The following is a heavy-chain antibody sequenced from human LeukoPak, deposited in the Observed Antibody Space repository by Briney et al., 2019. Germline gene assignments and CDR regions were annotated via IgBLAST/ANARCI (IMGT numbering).Heavy chain of an antibody. D-gene: IGHD2-15*01. J-gene: IGHJ4*02. Sequence: ASVKVSCNASGYTFTSYDINWVRQATGQGLEWMGWVNPNSGHTGYAQKFQGRVTMTRNTSISTAYMELSSLTSEDTAVYYCARGAPGSYCSGGSCPYFDYWGQGTLVSVSS. CDR2: VNPNSGHT. CDR3: ARGAPGSYCSGGSCPYFDY. V-gene: IGHV1-8*01. CDR1: GYTFTSYD.